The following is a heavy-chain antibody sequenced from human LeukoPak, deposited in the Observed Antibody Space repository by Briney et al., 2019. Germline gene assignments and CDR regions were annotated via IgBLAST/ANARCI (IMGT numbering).Heavy chain of an antibody. V-gene: IGHV3-48*01. CDR2: ISGSSSTK. J-gene: IGHJ4*02. CDR1: GFTFSSYD. D-gene: IGHD1-26*01. Sequence: GGSLRLSCAASGFTFSSYDMDWVRQAPGKGLEWISYISGSSSTKYYADSVKGRFFISRDNAKNSLYLQMNSLRAEDTAVYYCARDRKSGEWDLVPWGQGTLVTVSS. CDR3: ARDRKSGEWDLVP.